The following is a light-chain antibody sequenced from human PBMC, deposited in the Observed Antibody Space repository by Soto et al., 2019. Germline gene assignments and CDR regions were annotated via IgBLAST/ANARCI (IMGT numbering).Light chain of an antibody. J-gene: IGKJ4*01. CDR3: QQYYTTPQT. CDR1: QGILDSSNNKNY. V-gene: IGKV4-1*01. Sequence: DIVMTQSPDSLAVSLGERATINCKSSQGILDSSNNKNYLAWYQQKPGQPPNLLIYWASTRESGVPDRFSGSGSGTDFTLTISTPEAEDVAVYYCQQYYTTPQTFGGGTKVEIK. CDR2: WAS.